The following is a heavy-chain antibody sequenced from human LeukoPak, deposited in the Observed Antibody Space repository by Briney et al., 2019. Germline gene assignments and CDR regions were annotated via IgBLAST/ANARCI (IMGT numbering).Heavy chain of an antibody. D-gene: IGHD3-10*01. V-gene: IGHV3-15*01. J-gene: IGHJ4*02. CDR2: IKSKTDGGTT. CDR3: TTDKFYYFPFDY. Sequence: GGSLRLFCAASGFTFSNAWMSWVRQAPGKGLEWVGRIKSKTDGGTTDYAAPVKGRFTISRDDSKNTLYLQMNSLKTEDTAVYYCTTDKFYYFPFDYWGQGTLVTVSS. CDR1: GFTFSNAW.